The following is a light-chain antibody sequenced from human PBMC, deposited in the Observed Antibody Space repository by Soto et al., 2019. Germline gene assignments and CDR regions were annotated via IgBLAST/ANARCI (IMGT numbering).Light chain of an antibody. V-gene: IGLV1-51*02. CDR3: GTWDSTLSAVV. Sequence: QSVLTQPPSVSAAPGQKVTISCSGSSSNIGNNYVSWYQQLPGTAPELLIYENNKRPSGIPDRFSGSKSGTSATLGITGLQTGDEADYYCGTWDSTLSAVVFGGGTEVTVL. CDR1: SSNIGNNY. CDR2: ENN. J-gene: IGLJ2*01.